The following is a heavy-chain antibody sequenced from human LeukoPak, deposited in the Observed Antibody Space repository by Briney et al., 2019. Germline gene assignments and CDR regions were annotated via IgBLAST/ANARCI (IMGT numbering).Heavy chain of an antibody. CDR1: GGSISSGSYY. CDR3: ARGNDFWSAHRRGRYFQH. V-gene: IGHV4-61*02. CDR2: IYTSGST. D-gene: IGHD3-3*01. Sequence: SETLSLTCTVSGGSISSGSYYWSWIRQPAGKGLEWIGRIYTSGSTNHNPSLKSRVTISVDTSKNQFSLKLNSVTAADTAVYYCARGNDFWSAHRRGRYFQHWGQGTLVTVSS. J-gene: IGHJ1*01.